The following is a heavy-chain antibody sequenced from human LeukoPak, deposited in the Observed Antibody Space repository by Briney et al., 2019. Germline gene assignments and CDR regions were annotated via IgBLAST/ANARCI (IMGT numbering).Heavy chain of an antibody. CDR2: IHASGTT. J-gene: IGHJ4*02. CDR1: GGSISSFY. Sequence: PSETLSLTCTVSGGSISSFYWSWLRQPPGKGLEWIGYIHASGTTNYSPSLKSRVTISVDSSKNHLSLKLSSVTAADTAVYYCARHMICGGGNCYGAALDYWGQGTLVTVSS. D-gene: IGHD2-15*01. V-gene: IGHV4-4*09. CDR3: ARHMICGGGNCYGAALDY.